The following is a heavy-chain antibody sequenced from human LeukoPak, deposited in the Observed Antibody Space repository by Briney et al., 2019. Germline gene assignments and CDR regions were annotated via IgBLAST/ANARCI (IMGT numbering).Heavy chain of an antibody. Sequence: GGSLRLSCAASGFTVSSNYMSWVRQAPGKGLEWVSVIYSSGMTYYADSVKGRFTISRDNSENTLYLHMNSLRVEDTAVYYCARDLYGVSHDYWGQGTLVTVSS. CDR3: ARDLYGVSHDY. V-gene: IGHV3-53*01. CDR1: GFTVSSNY. J-gene: IGHJ4*02. D-gene: IGHD4-17*01. CDR2: IYSSGMT.